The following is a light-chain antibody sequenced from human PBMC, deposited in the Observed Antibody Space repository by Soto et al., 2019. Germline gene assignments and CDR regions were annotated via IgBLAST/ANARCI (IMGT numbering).Light chain of an antibody. Sequence: QSVLTQPPSASGTPGQRVAFSCSGSSSNIGANTVNWYQKFPGAAPKLLIYSHSQRPSGVPDRFSGSRSGTSASLAIGGLQSDDEADYFCAAWDDSLSRVVFGGGTKVTVL. J-gene: IGLJ3*02. CDR1: SSNIGANT. CDR3: AAWDDSLSRVV. V-gene: IGLV1-44*01. CDR2: SHS.